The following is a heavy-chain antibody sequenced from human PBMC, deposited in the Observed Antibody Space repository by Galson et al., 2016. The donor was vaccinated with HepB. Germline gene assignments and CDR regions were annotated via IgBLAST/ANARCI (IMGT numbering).Heavy chain of an antibody. CDR3: ARFGPRDFCMGNLEFYFFFGMDV. CDR2: IIPIIGNT. V-gene: IGHV1-69*11. CDR1: GDTFSKHG. D-gene: IGHD3/OR15-3a*01. J-gene: IGHJ4*02. Sequence: SVKVSCKGSGDTFSKHGINWVRRAPGQGLEWMGSIIPIIGNTDYAQKFRGRVTITADAPINTGHMELSGLTFEDTAVYYCARFGPRDFCMGNLEFYFFFGMDVWGQGALVTVSS.